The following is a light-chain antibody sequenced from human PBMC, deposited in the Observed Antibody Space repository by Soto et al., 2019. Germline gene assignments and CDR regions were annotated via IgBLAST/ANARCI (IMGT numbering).Light chain of an antibody. CDR2: DAS. V-gene: IGKV1-5*01. Sequence: DIQMTQSPSTLSASVGDRVTITGRASQSISSWLAWYQQKPGKAPKLLIYDASTLESGVPSRFSGSGSGTEFTLTISSLQPDDFATYYCQQYNSYPRTFGQGTKVE. CDR1: QSISSW. CDR3: QQYNSYPRT. J-gene: IGKJ1*01.